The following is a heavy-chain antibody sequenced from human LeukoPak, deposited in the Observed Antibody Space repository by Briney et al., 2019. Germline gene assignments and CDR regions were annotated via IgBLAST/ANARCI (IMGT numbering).Heavy chain of an antibody. Sequence: WASVKVSCKASGYTFTGYYMHWVRQAPGQGLEWMGWINPNSGDTNYAQKLQGIVTMTRDTSISTAYMELSRLRSDDTAVYYCASKSLWGAPRAGGMDVWGQGTTVTVSS. CDR3: ASKSLWGAPRAGGMDV. CDR1: GYTFTGYY. D-gene: IGHD2-21*01. J-gene: IGHJ6*02. CDR2: INPNSGDT. V-gene: IGHV1-2*02.